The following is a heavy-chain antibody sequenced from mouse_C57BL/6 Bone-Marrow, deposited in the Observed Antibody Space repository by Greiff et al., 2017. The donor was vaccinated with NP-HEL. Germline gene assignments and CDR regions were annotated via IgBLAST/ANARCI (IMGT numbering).Heavy chain of an antibody. Sequence: QVQLKQSGAELARPGASVKLSCNASGYTFTSYGISWVKQRTGQGVEWIGEIYPRSGNTYYNEKFKGKATLTADKSSSRSDMELRSLTSEDSAVYFCARSYYPGREAVDYWGRGTSITVSS. V-gene: IGHV1-81*01. CDR1: GYTFTSYG. D-gene: IGHD1-1*01. CDR2: IYPRSGNT. J-gene: IGHJ4*01. CDR3: ARSYYPGREAVDY.